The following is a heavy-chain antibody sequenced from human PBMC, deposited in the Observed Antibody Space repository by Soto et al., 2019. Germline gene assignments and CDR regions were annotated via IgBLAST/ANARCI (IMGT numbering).Heavy chain of an antibody. CDR2: INPSGGST. D-gene: IGHD3-10*01. J-gene: IGHJ4*02. CDR3: ARDGSYGSGSYYNLPFDY. CDR1: GYTFTSYY. V-gene: IGHV1-46*03. Sequence: ASVKVSCKASGYTFTSYYMHWVRQAPGQGLEWMGIINPSGGSTSYAQKFQGRVTMTRDTSTSTVYMELSSLRSEGTAVYYCARDGSYGSGSYYNLPFDYWGQGTLVTVSS.